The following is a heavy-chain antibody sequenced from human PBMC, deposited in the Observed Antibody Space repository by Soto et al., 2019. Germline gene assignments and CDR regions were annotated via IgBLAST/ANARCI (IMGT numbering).Heavy chain of an antibody. CDR2: IIPIFGTA. J-gene: IGHJ6*02. Sequence: QVQLVQSGAEVKKPGSSVKVSCKASGGTFSSYAISWVRQAPGQGLEWMGGIIPIFGTANYAQKFQGRVTITADESTSPAYMELSSLRSEDTAVYYCASEYSRPVPYYYYGMDVWGQGTTVTVSS. D-gene: IGHD6-13*01. V-gene: IGHV1-69*01. CDR3: ASEYSRPVPYYYYGMDV. CDR1: GGTFSSYA.